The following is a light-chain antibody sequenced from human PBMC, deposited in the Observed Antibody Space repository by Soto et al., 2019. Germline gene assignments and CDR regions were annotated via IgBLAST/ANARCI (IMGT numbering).Light chain of an antibody. J-gene: IGLJ1*01. CDR2: EVS. CDR1: SSDVGSYNR. Sequence: TETSSDVGSYNRVSWYQQPPGTAPKLMSYEVSNRPSGVPDRFSGSKSGNTASLTISGLQAEDEADYYCSSYTSSSTYVFGTGTKVTVL. V-gene: IGLV2-18*02. CDR3: SSYTSSSTYV.